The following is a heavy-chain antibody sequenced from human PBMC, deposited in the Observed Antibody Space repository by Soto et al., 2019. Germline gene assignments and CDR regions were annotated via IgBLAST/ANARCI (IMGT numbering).Heavy chain of an antibody. CDR3: AKGLLNGRWYAAD. D-gene: IGHD6-13*01. CDR2: IRFDGSNI. Sequence: PGGSLRLSCAASGIIFNGFGMHWVRQAPGKGLEWVAVIRFDGSNIYYADSVKGRFTISRDNSKDTAYLQMNSLRAEDTAVYYCAKGLLNGRWYAADWGQGTLVTVSS. V-gene: IGHV3-30*02. J-gene: IGHJ4*02. CDR1: GIIFNGFG.